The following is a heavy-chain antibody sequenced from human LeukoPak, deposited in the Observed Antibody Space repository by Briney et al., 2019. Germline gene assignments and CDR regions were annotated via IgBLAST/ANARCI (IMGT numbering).Heavy chain of an antibody. CDR2: ISGSGGST. CDR1: GFTFSSYA. Sequence: GGSLRLSCAASGFTFSSYAMSWVRQAPGKGLEWVSAISGSGGSTYYADSVKGRFTISRDNSKNTLYLQMNSLRAEDAAVYYCASLCSSTSCYTPYYFDYWGQGTLVTVSS. D-gene: IGHD2-2*02. CDR3: ASLCSSTSCYTPYYFDY. J-gene: IGHJ4*02. V-gene: IGHV3-23*01.